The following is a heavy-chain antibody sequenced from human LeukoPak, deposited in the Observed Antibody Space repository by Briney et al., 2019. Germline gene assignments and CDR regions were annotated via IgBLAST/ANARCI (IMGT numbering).Heavy chain of an antibody. CDR3: ARDRVQIWSYVGTFDI. Sequence: PSETLSLTCTVSGGSISSYYWSWIRQPPGKGLEWIGYIYYSGSTNYNPSLKSRVTISVDTSKNQFSLKVSSVTAADTAVYYCARDRVQIWSYVGTFDIWGQGALVTVSS. D-gene: IGHD1-1*01. CDR2: IYYSGST. CDR1: GGSISSYY. V-gene: IGHV4-59*01. J-gene: IGHJ4*02.